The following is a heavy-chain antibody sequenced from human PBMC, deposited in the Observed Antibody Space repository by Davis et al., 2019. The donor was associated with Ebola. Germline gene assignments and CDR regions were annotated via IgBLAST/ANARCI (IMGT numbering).Heavy chain of an antibody. Sequence: SETLSLTCTVSGGSVSSGSYYWSWIRQPPGKGLEWIGYIYYSGSTNYNPSLKSRVTISVDTSKNQFSLKLSSVTAADTAVYYCARDLWFRNSGFDYWGQGTLVTVSS. J-gene: IGHJ4*02. D-gene: IGHD3-10*01. CDR3: ARDLWFRNSGFDY. CDR1: GGSVSSGSYY. V-gene: IGHV4-61*01. CDR2: IYYSGST.